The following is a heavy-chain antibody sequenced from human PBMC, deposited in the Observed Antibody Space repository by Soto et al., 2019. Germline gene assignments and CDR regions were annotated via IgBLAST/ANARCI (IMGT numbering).Heavy chain of an antibody. Sequence: ASVKVSCKASGYTFTSYDINWVRQATGQGLEWMGWMNPNSGNTGYAQKFQGRVTMTRNTSISTAYMELSSLRSEDTAVYYCASRPTYYDFWSGYYNLEGGRREGGGAYGMDVWGQGTTVTVSS. CDR3: ASRPTYYDFWSGYYNLEGGRREGGGAYGMDV. D-gene: IGHD3-3*01. V-gene: IGHV1-8*01. CDR2: MNPNSGNT. J-gene: IGHJ6*02. CDR1: GYTFTSYD.